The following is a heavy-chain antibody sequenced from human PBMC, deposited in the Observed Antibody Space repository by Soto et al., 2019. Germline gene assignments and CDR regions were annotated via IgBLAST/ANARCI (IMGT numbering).Heavy chain of an antibody. Sequence: SETLSLTCTVSGGSVSSGSYYWSWLRQPPGKGLEWIGRIYTSGSTNYNPSPKSRVTMSVDTSKNQFSLKLSSVTAAATAGYYIAVGEIAAAGTSPHYYNYYGMYVSGQGTTGTVPS. V-gene: IGHV4-61*01. CDR1: GGSVSSGSYY. D-gene: IGHD6-13*01. CDR3: AVGEIAAAGTSPHYYNYYGMYV. J-gene: IGHJ6*02. CDR2: IYTSGST.